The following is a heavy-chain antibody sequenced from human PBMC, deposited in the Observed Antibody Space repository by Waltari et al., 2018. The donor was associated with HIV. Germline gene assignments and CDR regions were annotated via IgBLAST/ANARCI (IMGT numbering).Heavy chain of an antibody. V-gene: IGHV3-53*01. D-gene: IGHD3-22*01. J-gene: IGHJ5*02. CDR3: ATGVRYYGP. CDR2: IYPDDTT. CDR1: NFSISATP. Sequence: EVLLAESGGGLIQPGGSLGLSCPASNFSISATPVTWIRQAPGGSLEWVAVIYPDDTTHYADSVSGRFTISRAKSRTKVFLLMNSLFVDDTATYFCATGVRYYGPWGQGTRVTVSS.